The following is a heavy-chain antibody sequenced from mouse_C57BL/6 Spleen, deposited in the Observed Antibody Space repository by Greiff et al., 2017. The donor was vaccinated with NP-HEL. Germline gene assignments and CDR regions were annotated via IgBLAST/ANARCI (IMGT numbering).Heavy chain of an antibody. CDR1: GFSLTSYG. D-gene: IGHD2-4*01. J-gene: IGHJ3*01. V-gene: IGHV2-6*01. CDR3: ATRDYDAFAY. CDR2: IWGVGST. Sequence: VMLVESGPGLVAPSQSLSITCTVSGFSLTSYGVDWVRQSPGKGLEWLGVIWGVGSTNYNSALKSRLSISKDNSKSQVFLKMNSLQTDDTAMYYCATRDYDAFAYWGQGTLVTVSA.